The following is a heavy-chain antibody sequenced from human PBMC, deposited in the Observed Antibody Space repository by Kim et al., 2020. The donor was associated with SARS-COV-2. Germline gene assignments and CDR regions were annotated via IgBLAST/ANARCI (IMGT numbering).Heavy chain of an antibody. CDR3: ARVQVDYDILTGTGGEEYYYYGMDV. CDR2: INSDGSST. CDR1: GFTFSSYW. V-gene: IGHV3-74*01. J-gene: IGHJ6*02. D-gene: IGHD3-9*01. Sequence: GGSLRLSCAASGFTFSSYWMHWVRQAPGKGLVWVSRINSDGSSTSYADSVKGRFTISRDNAKNTLYLQMNSLRAEDTAVYYCARVQVDYDILTGTGGEEYYYYGMDVWGQGTTVTVSS.